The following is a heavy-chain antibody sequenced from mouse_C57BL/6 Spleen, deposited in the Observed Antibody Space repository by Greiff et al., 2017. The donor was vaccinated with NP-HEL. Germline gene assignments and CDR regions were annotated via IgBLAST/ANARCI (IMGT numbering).Heavy chain of an antibody. J-gene: IGHJ1*03. D-gene: IGHD1-1*01. Sequence: EVQLQQSGPELVKPGDSVKISCKASGYSFTGYFMNWVMQSHGKSLEWIGRINPYNGDTFYNQKFKGKATLTVDKSSSTAHMELRSLTSEDSAVYYCAREGITTGGYFDVWGTGTTVTVSS. V-gene: IGHV1-20*01. CDR1: GYSFTGYF. CDR2: INPYNGDT. CDR3: AREGITTGGYFDV.